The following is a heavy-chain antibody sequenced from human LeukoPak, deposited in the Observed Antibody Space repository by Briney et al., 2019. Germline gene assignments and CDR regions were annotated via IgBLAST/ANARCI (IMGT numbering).Heavy chain of an antibody. CDR2: IGTAGDT. CDR3: ARAHCSSTSCDDAFDI. J-gene: IGHJ3*02. CDR1: GFTFSSYD. Sequence: PGGSLRLSCAASGFTFSSYDMHWVRQATGKCLEWVSAIGTAGDTYYPGSVKGRFAISRENAKNSLYLQMNSLRAGDTAVYYCARAHCSSTSCDDAFDIWGQGTMVTVSS. V-gene: IGHV3-13*01. D-gene: IGHD2-2*01.